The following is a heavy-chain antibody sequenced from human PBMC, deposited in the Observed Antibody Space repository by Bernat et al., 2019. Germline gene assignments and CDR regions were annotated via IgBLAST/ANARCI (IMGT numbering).Heavy chain of an antibody. CDR1: GFTFSNAW. Sequence: EVQLVESGGGLVKPGGSLRLSCAASGFTFSNAWMNWVRQTPGKGLEWVGRIKSKTDGGTTDYAAPVKGRFTISRDDSKNTLYLQMNSLKTEDTAVYYCTTQRGSSSWFPFFDYWGQGTLVTVSS. CDR3: TTQRGSSSWFPFFDY. V-gene: IGHV3-15*07. D-gene: IGHD6-13*01. CDR2: IKSKTDGGTT. J-gene: IGHJ4*02.